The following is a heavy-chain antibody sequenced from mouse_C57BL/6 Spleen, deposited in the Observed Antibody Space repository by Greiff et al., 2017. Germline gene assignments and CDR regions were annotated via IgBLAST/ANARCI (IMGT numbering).Heavy chain of an antibody. CDR1: GYTFTSYW. D-gene: IGHD1-1*01. CDR3: SITTVVATEGYYAMDY. J-gene: IGHJ4*01. Sequence: QVQLQQPGAELVKPGASVKLSCKASGYTFTSYWMHWVKQRPGQGLEWIGMIHPNSGSTNYNEKFKSKATLTVDKSSSTAYMQLSSLTSEDSAVYYCSITTVVATEGYYAMDYWGQGTSVTVSS. V-gene: IGHV1-64*01. CDR2: IHPNSGST.